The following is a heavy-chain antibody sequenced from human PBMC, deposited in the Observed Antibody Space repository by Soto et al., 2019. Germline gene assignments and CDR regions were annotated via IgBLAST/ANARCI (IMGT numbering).Heavy chain of an antibody. J-gene: IGHJ4*02. CDR2: ISSSGTTI. CDR1: GFTFSDYY. V-gene: IGHV3-11*01. CDR3: VRVGANFCTNGVCYGDY. D-gene: IGHD2-8*01. Sequence: QVQLVESGGGLVEPGGSLRLSCAASGFTFSDYYMTWIRQAPGKGLEWVSYISSSGTTIFYADSVKGRFTISSDNAKNSLYLQMNSLRAEDTAMYYCVRVGANFCTNGVCYGDYWGQGTLVTVSS.